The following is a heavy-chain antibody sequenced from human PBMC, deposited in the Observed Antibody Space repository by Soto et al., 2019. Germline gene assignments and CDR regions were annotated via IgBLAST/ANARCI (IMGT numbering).Heavy chain of an antibody. CDR1: GFIFSSYP. CDR2: ISGGGDRT. D-gene: IGHD6-13*01. J-gene: IGHJ4*02. CDR3: ARPPSDRSNWYTFAF. Sequence: GGSLRLSCAASGFIFSSYPMNWFRQAPGKGLEWVSSISGGGDRTYYADSVRGRFTISRDNSKNTLFMQMNSLRGEDTAIYYCARPPSDRSNWYTFAFWGQGTQVTVSS. V-gene: IGHV3-23*01.